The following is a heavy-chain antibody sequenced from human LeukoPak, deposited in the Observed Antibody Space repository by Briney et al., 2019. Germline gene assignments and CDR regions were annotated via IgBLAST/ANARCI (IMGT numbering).Heavy chain of an antibody. V-gene: IGHV3-30*04. D-gene: IGHD3-10*01. CDR1: GFTFSSYA. Sequence: PGRSLRLSCAASGFTFSSYAMHWVRQAPGKGLEWVAVISYDGSNKYYADSVKGRFTISRDNSKNTLYLQMNSLRAEDTAVYYCARDLVWFGELFLDYWGQGTLVTVSS. J-gene: IGHJ4*02. CDR2: ISYDGSNK. CDR3: ARDLVWFGELFLDY.